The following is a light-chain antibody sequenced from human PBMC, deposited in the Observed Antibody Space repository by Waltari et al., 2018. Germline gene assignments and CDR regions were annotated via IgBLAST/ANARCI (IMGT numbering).Light chain of an antibody. V-gene: IGKV1-5*03. J-gene: IGKJ2*01. CDR2: KSF. CDR1: QRISNW. CDR3: QQYNIWPYT. Sequence: DIQMTQSPSTLSAPVGDRVTITCRASQRISNWLAWYQQKPGKAPKVLIYKSFTLQSGVPSRFSGSGSETEFSLTISSLQPDDFATYYCQQYNIWPYTFGQGTTLEI.